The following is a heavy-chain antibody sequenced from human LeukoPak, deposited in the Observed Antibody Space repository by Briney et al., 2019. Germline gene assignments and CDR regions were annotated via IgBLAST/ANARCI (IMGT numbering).Heavy chain of an antibody. D-gene: IGHD6-19*01. CDR1: GFTFSSYT. CDR3: AREDQSGWYGQGY. Sequence: GGSLRLSCAASGFTFSSYTMHWVRQAPGKGLEWVAVMSYDGTNKYYADSVKGRFTISRDNSKNTLYLQMNSLRAEDTAFYYCAREDQSGWYGQGYWGQGTLVTVSS. V-gene: IGHV3-30*04. CDR2: MSYDGTNK. J-gene: IGHJ4*02.